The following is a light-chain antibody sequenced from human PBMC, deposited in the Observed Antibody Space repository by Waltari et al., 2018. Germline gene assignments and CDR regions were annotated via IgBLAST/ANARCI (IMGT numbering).Light chain of an antibody. CDR3: QGWDTTRGF. Sequence: SYDLTQPPSVSVSPGQTATITCSGDKLGDKYVFWYQQKPGQSPVLVLYQDAKRHSGIHARFSGSNSGNTATLTIRMTQPMDEADYYCQGWDTTRGFYGSGTKVTVL. V-gene: IGLV3-1*01. J-gene: IGLJ1*01. CDR1: KLGDKY. CDR2: QDA.